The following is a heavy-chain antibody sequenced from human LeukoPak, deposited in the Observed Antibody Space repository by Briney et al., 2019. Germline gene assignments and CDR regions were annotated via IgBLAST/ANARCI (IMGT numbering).Heavy chain of an antibody. D-gene: IGHD3-3*01. CDR1: GGSISGYY. V-gene: IGHV4-38-2*02. J-gene: IGHJ5*02. CDR2: IYHSGST. CDR3: ARRGWSGYSNNWFDP. Sequence: SETLSLTCTVSGGSISGYYWGWIRQPPGKGLEWIGSIYHSGSTYYNPSLKSRVTISVDTSKNQFSLKLSSVTAADTAVYYCARRGWSGYSNNWFDPWGQGTLVTVSS.